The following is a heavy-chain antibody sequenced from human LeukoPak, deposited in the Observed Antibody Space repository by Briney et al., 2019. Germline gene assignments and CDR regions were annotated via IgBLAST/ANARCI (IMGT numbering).Heavy chain of an antibody. CDR1: GGSFSGYY. CDR2: INHSGST. Sequence: PSETLSLTCAVYGGSFSGYYWSWIRQPPGKGLEWIGEINHSGSTNYNPSLKSRVTISVDTSKNQFSLKLSSVTAADTAVCYCARAYFYYYYGMDVWGQGTTVTVSS. CDR3: ARAYFYYYYGMDV. V-gene: IGHV4-34*01. J-gene: IGHJ6*02.